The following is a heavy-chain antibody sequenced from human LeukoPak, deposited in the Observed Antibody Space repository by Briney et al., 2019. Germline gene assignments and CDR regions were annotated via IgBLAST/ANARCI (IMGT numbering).Heavy chain of an antibody. J-gene: IGHJ4*02. D-gene: IGHD1-7*01. V-gene: IGHV4-30-2*01. CDR3: ASGGGITGTTGGLDY. CDR1: GGSISSGGYY. CDR2: IYHSGST. Sequence: SETLSLTCTVSGGSISSGGYYWSWIRQPPGKGLEWIGYIYHSGSTYYNPSLKSRVTISVDRSENQFSLKLSSVTAADTAVYYCASGGGITGTTGGLDYWGQGTLVTVSS.